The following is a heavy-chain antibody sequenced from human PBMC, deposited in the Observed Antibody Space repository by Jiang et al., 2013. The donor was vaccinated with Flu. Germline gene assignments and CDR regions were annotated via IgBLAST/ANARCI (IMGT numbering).Heavy chain of an antibody. V-gene: IGHV3-9*01. J-gene: IGHJ5*02. D-gene: IGHD2-2*01. CDR2: ISWNSGSI. CDR3: AKDGEGYGWEVVPAASGWFDP. Sequence: QLLESGGGLVQPGRSLRLSCAASGFTFDDYAMHWVRQAPGKGLEWVSGISWNSGSIGYADSVKGRFTISRDNAKNSLYLQMNSLRAEDTALYYCAKDGEGYGWEVVPAASGWFDPWGQGTLVTVSS. CDR1: GFTFDDYA.